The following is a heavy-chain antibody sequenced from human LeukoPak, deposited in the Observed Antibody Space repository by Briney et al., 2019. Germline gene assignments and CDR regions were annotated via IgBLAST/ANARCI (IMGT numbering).Heavy chain of an antibody. CDR3: ARDSRRGYNYYYYMDV. Sequence: SETLSLTCTVSGGSISSYYWSWIRQPAGKGLEWIGRIYTSGSTNYNPSLKSRVTMSVDTSKNQFSLKLSSVTDADTAVYYCARDSRRGYNYYYYMDVWGKGTTVTVSS. CDR1: GGSISSYY. D-gene: IGHD3-10*01. J-gene: IGHJ6*03. V-gene: IGHV4-4*07. CDR2: IYTSGST.